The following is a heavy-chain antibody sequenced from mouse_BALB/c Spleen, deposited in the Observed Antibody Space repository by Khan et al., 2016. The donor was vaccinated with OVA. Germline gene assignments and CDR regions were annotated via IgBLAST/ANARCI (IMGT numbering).Heavy chain of an antibody. CDR2: INPSNGYT. J-gene: IGHJ3*01. CDR1: GYTFTSYT. D-gene: IGHD2-14*01. CDR3: VRDGAYHRNDGWFAY. V-gene: IGHV1-4*01. Sequence: QVQLKQSGAELARPGASVKMSCKASGYTFTSYTIHWIKKRPGQGLEWIGYINPSNGYTNYNQKFKDKATLTTDNSSTTAYLQLSSLTSYDSAVYNCVRDGAYHRNDGWFAYWGQGTLVTVSA.